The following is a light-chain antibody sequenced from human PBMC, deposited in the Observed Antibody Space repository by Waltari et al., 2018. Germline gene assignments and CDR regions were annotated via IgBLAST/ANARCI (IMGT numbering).Light chain of an antibody. Sequence: DIVLTQSPATLSLSPGDRVTLSCRASQSVNSKYSAWYQQKPGQAPRLLIYGTSSRATCIPDRFSGSESGTDFSLTISRLQPEDFAVYYCQQYGNSPLFGGGIKLEI. CDR2: GTS. V-gene: IGKV3-20*01. J-gene: IGKJ4*01. CDR1: QSVNSKY. CDR3: QQYGNSPL.